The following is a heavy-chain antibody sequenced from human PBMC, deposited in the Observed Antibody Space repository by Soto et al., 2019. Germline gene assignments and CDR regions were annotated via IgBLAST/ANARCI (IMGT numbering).Heavy chain of an antibody. CDR2: ISYSGST. CDR3: ARGRTSSPTPGDY. V-gene: IGHV4-31*03. J-gene: IGHJ4*02. Sequence: QVQLQESGPGLVKPSQTLSLTCTVSGGSISSGGYYWSWIRQHPGKGLEWIGYISYSGSTYYNPSLKRRVTISVDTSKNQFALKLSSVTAADTAVYYCARGRTSSPTPGDYWGQGTLVTVSS. D-gene: IGHD2-2*01. CDR1: GGSISSGGYY.